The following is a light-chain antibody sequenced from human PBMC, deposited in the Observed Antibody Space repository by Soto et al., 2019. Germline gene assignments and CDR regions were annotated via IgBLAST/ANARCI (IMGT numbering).Light chain of an antibody. CDR2: DVT. CDR3: CSYAGSYTWV. CDR1: SSDVGGHNY. V-gene: IGLV2-11*01. Sequence: QSALTQPRSVSGATGQSVTIACTGTSSDVGGHNYVSWYEQHPVNAPKLMMSDVTKWPSGFPYRFSGSKAGNTASLTISGLQAEDEANYYCCSYAGSYTWVFGAGTKVTVL. J-gene: IGLJ1*01.